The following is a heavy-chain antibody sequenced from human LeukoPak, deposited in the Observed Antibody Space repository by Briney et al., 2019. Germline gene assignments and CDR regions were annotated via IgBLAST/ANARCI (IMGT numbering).Heavy chain of an antibody. J-gene: IGHJ4*02. V-gene: IGHV4-30-2*01. CDR3: ARGNPDIVATYYFDY. D-gene: IGHD5-12*01. Sequence: PSETLSLICAVSGGSISSGGYSWSWIRQPPGKGLEWIGYIYHSGSTYYNPSLKSRVTISVDRSKNQFSLKLSSVTAADTAVYYCARGNPDIVATYYFDYWGQGTLVTVSS. CDR1: GGSISSGGYS. CDR2: IYHSGST.